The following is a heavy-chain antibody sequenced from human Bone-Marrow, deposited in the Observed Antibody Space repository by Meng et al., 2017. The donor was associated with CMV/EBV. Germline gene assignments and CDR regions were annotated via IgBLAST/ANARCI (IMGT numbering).Heavy chain of an antibody. CDR2: NNPNTDT. D-gene: IGHD6-19*01. V-gene: IGHV1-2*02. J-gene: IGHJ4*02. CDR3: ARSSGWSRFDY. Sequence: QVQLLQSGAEVKKPGASVKVSCKASGYTLTDYYIRWVRPAPGQWLEWMGWNNPNTDTNYAQNFQGRVTMTRDMSINTAYMELSRLTSGDTAVYYCARSSGWSRFDYWGQGTLVTVSS. CDR1: GYTLTDYY.